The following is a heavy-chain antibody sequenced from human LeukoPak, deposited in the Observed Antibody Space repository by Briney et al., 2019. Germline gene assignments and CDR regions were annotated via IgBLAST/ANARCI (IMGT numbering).Heavy chain of an antibody. J-gene: IGHJ5*02. CDR1: GFTFSDYY. CDR2: ISSSGSTI. D-gene: IGHD6-13*01. V-gene: IGHV3-11*01. Sequence: PGGSLRLSCAASGFTFSDYYMSWIRQAPGKGLEWVSYISSSGSTISYADSVKGRLTISRDNAKNSLYLQMSSLRAEDTAVYYCARSIMSLNGRKAGMGAAAWGGWFDPWGQGTLVTVSS. CDR3: ARSIMSLNGRKAGMGAAAWGGWFDP.